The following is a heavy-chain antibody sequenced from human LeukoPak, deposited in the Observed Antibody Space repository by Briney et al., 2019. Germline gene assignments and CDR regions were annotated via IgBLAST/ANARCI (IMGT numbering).Heavy chain of an antibody. V-gene: IGHV4-39*01. CDR1: GASISSSDYY. J-gene: IGHJ3*02. Sequence: SETLSLTCTVPGASISSSDYYWGWIRQPPGKGLEWIGSLYSGGLTYYNPSLKSRVTISVDTSKNRFSLKVTSVTAADTAVYSCASGGYSSGWYGSFDIWGQWTVVTVSS. D-gene: IGHD6-19*01. CDR3: ASGGYSSGWYGSFDI. CDR2: LYSGGLT.